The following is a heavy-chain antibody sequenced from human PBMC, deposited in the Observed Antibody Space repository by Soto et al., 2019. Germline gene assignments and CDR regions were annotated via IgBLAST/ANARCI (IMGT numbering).Heavy chain of an antibody. D-gene: IGHD3-10*01. Sequence: GGSLGLSCAASGLTFSSYDMHWVRQATGKGLEWVSAIGTAGDPYYPGSVKGRFTISRENAKNSLYLQMNSLRAGDTAVYYCARETPERGAYDIWGQGTKVNV. J-gene: IGHJ3*02. V-gene: IGHV3-13*05. CDR3: ARETPERGAYDI. CDR1: GLTFSSYD. CDR2: IGTAGDP.